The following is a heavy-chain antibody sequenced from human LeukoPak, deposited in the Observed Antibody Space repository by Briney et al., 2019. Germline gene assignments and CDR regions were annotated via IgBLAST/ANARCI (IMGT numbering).Heavy chain of an antibody. CDR2: IKQDGSEK. Sequence: GGSLRLSCAASGFTFSSYWMSWVRQAPGKGLEWVANIKQDGSEKYYVDSVKGRFTISRDNAKNSLYLQMNSLRAEDTAVYYCARDVFSVWGRSGFDPWGQGTLVTVSS. V-gene: IGHV3-7*01. D-gene: IGHD3-16*01. J-gene: IGHJ5*02. CDR3: ARDVFSVWGRSGFDP. CDR1: GFTFSSYW.